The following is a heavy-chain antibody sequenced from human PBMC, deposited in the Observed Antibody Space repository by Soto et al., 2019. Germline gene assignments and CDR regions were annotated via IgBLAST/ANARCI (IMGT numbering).Heavy chain of an antibody. CDR2: ISAYNGNT. V-gene: IGHV1-18*01. J-gene: IGHJ4*02. D-gene: IGHD5-18*01. CDR3: ARDSGGYSYVIFDY. Sequence: GASVKVSCKASGYTSTSYGISWVRQAPGQGLEWMGWISAYNGNTNYAQKLQGRVTMTTDTSTSTAYMELRSLRSDDTAVYYCARDSGGYSYVIFDYWGQGTLVTVSS. CDR1: GYTSTSYG.